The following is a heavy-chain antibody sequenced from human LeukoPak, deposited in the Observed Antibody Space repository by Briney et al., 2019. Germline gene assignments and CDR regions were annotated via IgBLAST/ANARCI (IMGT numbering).Heavy chain of an antibody. Sequence: ASVKVSCKASGYTFTGYYMHWVRPAPGQGLEWMGWINPNSGGTNYAQKFQGRGTMTRDTSISTAYMELSRLPCDDTAVYYCARDRESITIFGVVIPPDGFLDPDAFAIWGQGTMVTVSS. V-gene: IGHV1-2*02. CDR1: GYTFTGYY. D-gene: IGHD3-3*01. CDR2: INPNSGGT. CDR3: ARDRESITIFGVVIPPDGFLDPDAFAI. J-gene: IGHJ3*02.